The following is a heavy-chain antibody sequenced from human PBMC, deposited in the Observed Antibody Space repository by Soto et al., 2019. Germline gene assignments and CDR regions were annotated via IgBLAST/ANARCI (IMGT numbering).Heavy chain of an antibody. CDR3: ARDRYYGSGSYYFDC. CDR2: INTANENT. CDR1: GYTFSNHA. J-gene: IGHJ4*02. D-gene: IGHD3-10*01. V-gene: IGHV1-3*04. Sequence: GASVKVSCKASGYTFSNHAIHWVRQAPGQRLEWMGWINTANENTKYSQRFQGRVTITRDTSASTAYMELSSLRSEDTAVYYCARDRYYGSGSYYFDCWGQGTLVTVSS.